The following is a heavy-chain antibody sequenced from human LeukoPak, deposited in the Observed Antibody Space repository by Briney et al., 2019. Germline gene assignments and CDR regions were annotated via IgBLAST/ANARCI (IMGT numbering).Heavy chain of an antibody. CDR1: GFTFTDYG. D-gene: IGHD5-18*01. CDR2: ISAKNGNT. J-gene: IGHJ5*02. V-gene: IGHV1-18*01. CDR3: ATTKSAMVTCFDP. Sequence: GASVKVSCKASGFTFTDYGISWVRQAPGQGLEWMGWISAKNGNTNYVQKFQGRVTMTTDTSMTTAYMELRSLRYDDRAVYYCATTKSAMVTCFDPWGQGTLVTVSS.